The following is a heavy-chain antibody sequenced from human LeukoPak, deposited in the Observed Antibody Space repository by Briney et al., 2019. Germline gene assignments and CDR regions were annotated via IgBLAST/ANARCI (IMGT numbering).Heavy chain of an antibody. D-gene: IGHD3-22*01. V-gene: IGHV4-59*08. Sequence: SETLSLTCIVSGAAMSSYYWSWIRQPPGKGLEWIGYIYYSENPNYNPSLKSRVTISVDMSKNQFSLELSSVTAADMAVYYCAMGYYYDSSGYALGYYGMDVWGQGTTVTVSS. CDR3: AMGYYYDSSGYALGYYGMDV. J-gene: IGHJ6*02. CDR1: GAAMSSYY. CDR2: IYYSENP.